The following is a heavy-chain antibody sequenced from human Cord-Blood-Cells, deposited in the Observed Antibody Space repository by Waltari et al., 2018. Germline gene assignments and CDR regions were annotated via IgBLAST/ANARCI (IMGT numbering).Heavy chain of an antibody. CDR2: IYHSGST. Sequence: QVQLQESGPGLVKPSETLSLTCAVPGYSISSGYYWGWIRQPPGKGLEWIGSIYHSGSTYYNPSLKSRVTISVDTSKNQFSLKLSSVTAADTAVYYCAREEGSGSYYRGAFDIWGQGTMVTVSS. CDR3: AREEGSGSYYRGAFDI. CDR1: GYSISSGYY. D-gene: IGHD3-10*01. V-gene: IGHV4-38-2*02. J-gene: IGHJ3*02.